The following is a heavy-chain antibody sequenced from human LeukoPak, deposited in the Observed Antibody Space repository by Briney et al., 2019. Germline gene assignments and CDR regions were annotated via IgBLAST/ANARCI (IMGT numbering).Heavy chain of an antibody. J-gene: IGHJ4*02. CDR3: ARRSLHYGDYFSSPAADEGQEEYYFDY. Sequence: ASVKVSCKASGYTFTSYDINWVRQATGQGLEWMGWMNPNSGNTGYAQKFQGRVTMTRNTSISTAYMELSSLRSEDTAVYYCARRSLHYGDYFSSPAADEGQEEYYFDYWGQGTLVTVSS. CDR2: MNPNSGNT. V-gene: IGHV1-8*01. D-gene: IGHD4-17*01. CDR1: GYTFTSYD.